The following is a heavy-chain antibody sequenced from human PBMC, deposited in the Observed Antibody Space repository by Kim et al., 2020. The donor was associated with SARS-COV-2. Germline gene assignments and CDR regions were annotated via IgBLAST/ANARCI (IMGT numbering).Heavy chain of an antibody. J-gene: IGHJ6*03. CDR3: ARRTGYYYMDV. Sequence: ISYAYEVKSRFTSTRDNAKKSLFLQMNSLRADDTAVYYCARRTGYYYMDVWGKGTAVTVSS. D-gene: IGHD3-9*01. V-gene: IGHV3-11*01. CDR2: I.